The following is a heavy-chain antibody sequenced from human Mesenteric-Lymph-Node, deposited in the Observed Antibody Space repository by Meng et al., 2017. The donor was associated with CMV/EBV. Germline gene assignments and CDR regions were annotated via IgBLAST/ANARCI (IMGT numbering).Heavy chain of an antibody. J-gene: IGHJ6*02. CDR2: ISYDGSNK. CDR1: GFTFSSYA. D-gene: IGHD3-3*01. V-gene: IGHV3-30-3*01. CDR3: AGAPSYDFWSGYYRDYYYYGMDV. Sequence: GESLKISCAASGFTFSSYAMHWVRQAPGKGLEWVAVISYDGSNKYYADSVKGRFTISRDNSKNTLYLQMNSLRAEDTAVYYCAGAPSYDFWSGYYRDYYYYGMDVWGQGTTVTVSS.